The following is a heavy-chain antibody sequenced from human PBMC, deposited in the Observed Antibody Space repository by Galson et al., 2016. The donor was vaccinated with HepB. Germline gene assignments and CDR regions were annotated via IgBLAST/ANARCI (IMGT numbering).Heavy chain of an antibody. CDR3: ADLWFRELGFDY. CDR1: GFTFSSYV. D-gene: IGHD3-10*01. CDR2: VSYDGSNQ. J-gene: IGHJ4*02. V-gene: IGHV3-30-3*01. Sequence: SLRLSCAASGFTFSSYVMHWVRQAPGKGLEWVAVVSYDGSNQYYADSVKGRFTISRDNSKNTLYLQMNSLRADDTAVYYCADLWFRELGFDYWGQGTLVTVSS.